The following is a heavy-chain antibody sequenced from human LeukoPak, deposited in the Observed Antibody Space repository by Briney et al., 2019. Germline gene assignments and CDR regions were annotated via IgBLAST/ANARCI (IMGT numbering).Heavy chain of an antibody. CDR1: GYTFTSYA. V-gene: IGHV1-3*01. J-gene: IGHJ4*02. CDR3: ARDSGSGSNDY. CDR2: ISAGNGNT. D-gene: IGHD1-26*01. Sequence: ASVKVPCKASGYTFTSYAIHWVRQAPGQRLEWMGWISAGNGNTKYSQNFQGRVTFISNTSATTAFMELSSLRSEDAAVYYCARDSGSGSNDYWGQGTLVTVSS.